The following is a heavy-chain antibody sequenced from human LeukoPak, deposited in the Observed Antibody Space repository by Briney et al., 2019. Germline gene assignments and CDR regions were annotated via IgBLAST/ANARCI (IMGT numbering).Heavy chain of an antibody. J-gene: IGHJ4*02. Sequence: PGGSLRLSCAASGFTFSSYEMNWVRQAPGKGLEWVSYISSSGSIIYYGDSAKGRFTISRDNAKNSLYLQMNSLRAEDTAVYYCARGSGGGTTYYRVAFDYWRQGTLVTVSS. CDR2: ISSSGSII. CDR3: ARGSGGGTTYYRVAFDY. D-gene: IGHD2/OR15-2a*01. CDR1: GFTFSSYE. V-gene: IGHV3-48*03.